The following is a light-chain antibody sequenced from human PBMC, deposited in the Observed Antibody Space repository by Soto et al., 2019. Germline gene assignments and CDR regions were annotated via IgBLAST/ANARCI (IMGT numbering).Light chain of an antibody. CDR1: QSISSW. CDR2: KAS. CDR3: QQYNSYSPMYT. J-gene: IGKJ2*01. Sequence: DIQITQSPATLSASVGDRVTITCRASQSISSWLAWYQQKPGKAPKLLIYKASSLESGVPSRFSGSGSGTEFTLTISSLQPDDFATYYCQQYNSYSPMYTFGQGTKVDIK. V-gene: IGKV1-5*03.